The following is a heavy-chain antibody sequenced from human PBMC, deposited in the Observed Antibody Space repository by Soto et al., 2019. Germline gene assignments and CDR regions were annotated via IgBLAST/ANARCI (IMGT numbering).Heavy chain of an antibody. V-gene: IGHV3-7*01. J-gene: IGHJ4*02. D-gene: IGHD6-19*01. CDR1: GFTFSSYW. Sequence: GESLKISCAGSGFTFSSYWMSWVRQAPGKGLEWVANIKQDGSEKYYVDSVKGRFTISRDNAKNSLYLQMNSLRAEDTAVYYCASGYSSGWYYFDYWGQGTLVTVSS. CDR2: IKQDGSEK. CDR3: ASGYSSGWYYFDY.